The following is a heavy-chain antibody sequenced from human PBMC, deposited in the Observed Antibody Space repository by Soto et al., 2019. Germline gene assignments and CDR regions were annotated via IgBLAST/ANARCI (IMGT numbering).Heavy chain of an antibody. D-gene: IGHD3-3*01. V-gene: IGHV2-5*02. CDR2: IYWDDDK. Sequence: QITLNESGPTVVRPTETLNLTCRFSGFSLTTSGVGVGWIRQSPGKAPEWLALIYWDDDKRYRASLKSRLTITKDTSKNQVVLTVSDLDPTDTATYYCAHRVLRTVFGLVTTTAIYFDFWGQGTPVAVSS. J-gene: IGHJ4*02. CDR1: GFSLTTSGVG. CDR3: AHRVLRTVFGLVTTTAIYFDF.